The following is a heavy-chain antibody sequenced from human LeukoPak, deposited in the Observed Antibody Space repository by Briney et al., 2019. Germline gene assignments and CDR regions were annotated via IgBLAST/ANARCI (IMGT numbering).Heavy chain of an antibody. Sequence: SETLSLTCTVSAGSIGSYYWSWIRQPPGKGPEWIGYIYYSGSTNYNPSLRSRVTMSIDTSKNQFSLKLSSVTAADTAVYYCARDRVKYCSSTSCYGVRYYYYMDVWGKGTTVTISS. J-gene: IGHJ6*03. CDR2: IYYSGST. CDR3: ARDRVKYCSSTSCYGVRYYYYMDV. V-gene: IGHV4-59*12. D-gene: IGHD2-2*01. CDR1: AGSIGSYY.